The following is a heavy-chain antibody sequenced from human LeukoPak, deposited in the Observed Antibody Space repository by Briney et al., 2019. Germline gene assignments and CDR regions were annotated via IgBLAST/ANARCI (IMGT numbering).Heavy chain of an antibody. Sequence: HPGGSLRLSCAVSEFSVSSNYMSWVRQAPGKGPEWVSVIYSGGSPQYADSVKGRFTISRDNAKNTLYLQMNSLRSDDTAVYYCARDRRNQWDTEAFDIWGQGTMVTVSS. J-gene: IGHJ3*02. CDR1: EFSVSSNY. CDR2: IYSGGSP. CDR3: ARDRRNQWDTEAFDI. D-gene: IGHD1-14*01. V-gene: IGHV3-53*05.